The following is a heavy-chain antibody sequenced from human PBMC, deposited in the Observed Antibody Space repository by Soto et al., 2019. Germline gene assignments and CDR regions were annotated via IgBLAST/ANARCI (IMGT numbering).Heavy chain of an antibody. J-gene: IGHJ4*02. CDR2: SYYSET. Sequence: QVQLQASGPGLVKPSETLSLPCTVSGDSVSSGSYYWSWIRQPPGNGLEWIGYSYYSETSYNPSLKSRVTISVDTSKNQFSLKLTAVNAADTAVDFCAREADYSRLDYWGQGTLVTVSS. D-gene: IGHD4-4*01. CDR3: AREADYSRLDY. V-gene: IGHV4-61*01. CDR1: GDSVSSGSYY.